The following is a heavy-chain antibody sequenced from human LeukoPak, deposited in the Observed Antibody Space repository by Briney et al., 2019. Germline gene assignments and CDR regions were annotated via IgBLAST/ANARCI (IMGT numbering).Heavy chain of an antibody. V-gene: IGHV3-21*01. CDR3: AREDSSGWYRVLDY. J-gene: IGHJ4*02. D-gene: IGHD6-19*01. CDR2: ISSSSGHI. CDR1: GFTFSSYS. Sequence: GGSLRLSCAASGFTFSSYSMNWVRQAPGKGLEWVSSISSSSGHIYYADSVKGRFTISRDNAKNSLYLQMNSLRAEDTAVYYCAREDSSGWYRVLDYWGQGTLVTVSS.